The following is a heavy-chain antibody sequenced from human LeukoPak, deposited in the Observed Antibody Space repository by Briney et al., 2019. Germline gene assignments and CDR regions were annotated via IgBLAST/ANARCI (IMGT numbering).Heavy chain of an antibody. Sequence: GGSLRLSCAASEFTFSSYSMNWVRQAPGKGLEWVSYISSTSSTIYYADSVKGRFTISRDNAYNALYLQMNSLRGEDTAVYYCARRGLGENFDYWGQGTLVTVSS. D-gene: IGHD3-10*01. CDR2: ISSTSSTI. CDR3: ARRGLGENFDY. V-gene: IGHV3-48*01. CDR1: EFTFSSYS. J-gene: IGHJ4*02.